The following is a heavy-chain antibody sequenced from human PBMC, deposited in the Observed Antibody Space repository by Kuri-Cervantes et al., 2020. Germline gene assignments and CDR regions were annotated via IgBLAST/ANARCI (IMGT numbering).Heavy chain of an antibody. D-gene: IGHD1-26*01. Sequence: ESLKISCAAYGGSFSGYYWSWIRQPPGKGLEWIGEINHSGSTNYNPSLKSRVTISVDTSKNQFSLKLSSVTAADTAIYYCVRQGYGSYPDIRWFDPWGQGTLVTVSS. CDR1: GGSFSGYY. V-gene: IGHV4-34*01. CDR3: VRQGYGSYPDIRWFDP. CDR2: INHSGST. J-gene: IGHJ5*02.